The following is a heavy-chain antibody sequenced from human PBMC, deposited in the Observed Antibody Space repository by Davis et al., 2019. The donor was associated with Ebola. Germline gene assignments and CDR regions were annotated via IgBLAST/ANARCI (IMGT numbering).Heavy chain of an antibody. V-gene: IGHV1-2*04. CDR3: ARGGGSSKRTMGY. J-gene: IGHJ4*02. CDR1: GYTFTGYY. D-gene: IGHD1-26*01. CDR2: INPNSGGT. Sequence: ASVKVSCKASGYTFTGYYMHWVRQAPGQGLEWMGWINPNSGGTNYAQKFQGWVTMTRDTSISTAYMELGRLRSDDTAVYYRARGGGSSKRTMGYWGQGTLVTVSS.